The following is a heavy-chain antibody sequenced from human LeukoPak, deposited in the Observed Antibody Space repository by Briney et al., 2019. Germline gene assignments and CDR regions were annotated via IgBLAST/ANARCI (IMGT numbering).Heavy chain of an antibody. CDR1: GYTFATYW. V-gene: IGHV5-51*01. Sequence: MSGESLKISCKGSGYTFATYWIGWVRQIPGKGLEWMGIIDPGDSATRYSPSFQGQVTISADKSISTAYLQWRSLKASDTAMYYCASRVAGDDAFDIWGQGTMVTVPS. CDR3: ASRVAGDDAFDI. J-gene: IGHJ3*02. D-gene: IGHD6-19*01. CDR2: IDPGDSAT.